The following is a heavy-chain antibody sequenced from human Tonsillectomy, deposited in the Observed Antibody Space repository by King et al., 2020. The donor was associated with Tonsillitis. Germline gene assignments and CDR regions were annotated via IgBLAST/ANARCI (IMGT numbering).Heavy chain of an antibody. CDR1: GGSINSYY. V-gene: IGHV4-59*08. CDR3: ASLHYGSGRHDY. CDR2: IYYSGST. Sequence: QLQESGPGLVKPSETLSLTCTVSGGSINSYYWSWIRQPPGKGLEWNGYIYYSGSTNYNPSLNSRVTISVDTSKNQFSLKLSSVTAADTAVYYCASLHYGSGRHDYWGQGTLVTVSS. J-gene: IGHJ4*02. D-gene: IGHD3-10*01.